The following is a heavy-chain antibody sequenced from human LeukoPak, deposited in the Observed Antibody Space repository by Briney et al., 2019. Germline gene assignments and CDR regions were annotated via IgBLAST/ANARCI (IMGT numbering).Heavy chain of an antibody. V-gene: IGHV4-4*07. CDR3: ARGSCSGGSCYYYNWFDP. CDR2: IYSSGIT. J-gene: IGHJ5*02. D-gene: IGHD2-15*01. Sequence: SETLSPTCTVSGGSISSYYWTWIRQPAGKGLEWIGRIYSSGITSYNPSLKSRVALSIDTSKNQFSLKLSSVTAADTAVYYCARGSCSGGSCYYYNWFDPWGQGTLVTVSS. CDR1: GGSISSYY.